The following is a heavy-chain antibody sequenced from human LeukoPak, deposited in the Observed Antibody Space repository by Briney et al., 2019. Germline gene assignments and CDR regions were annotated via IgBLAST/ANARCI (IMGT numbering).Heavy chain of an antibody. CDR3: AKDDKPDGNRYFDY. D-gene: IGHD1-1*01. CDR2: IWPDGSNQ. CDR1: GFTFSTFG. Sequence: GGSLRLSCAASGFTFSTFGMHWVRRAPGKGLEWLTSIWPDGSNQYYADSVKGRLTISRDNSKSTLYLQMNSLRAEDSAVYYCAKDDKPDGNRYFDYWGQGAPVTVSS. J-gene: IGHJ4*02. V-gene: IGHV3-30*02.